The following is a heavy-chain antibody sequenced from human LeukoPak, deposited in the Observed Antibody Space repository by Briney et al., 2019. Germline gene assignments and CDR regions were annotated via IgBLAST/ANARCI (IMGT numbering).Heavy chain of an antibody. J-gene: IGHJ4*02. CDR2: TKSTTDGGTT. V-gene: IGHV3-15*01. CDR3: TTGHELSGYYWAPDY. CDR1: AFTFSSAW. Sequence: GRSLRLSCAVSAFTFSSAWMNWVRQAPGEGLEWVGRTKSTTDGGTTDYAAPVKGRFTISRDDSKNAVHLQMNSLKTEDTAVYYCTTGHELSGYYWAPDYWGQGTLVTVSS. D-gene: IGHD1-20*01.